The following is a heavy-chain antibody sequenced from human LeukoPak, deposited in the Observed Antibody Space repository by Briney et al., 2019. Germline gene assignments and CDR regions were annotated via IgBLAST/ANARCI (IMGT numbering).Heavy chain of an antibody. CDR1: GGSISSYY. J-gene: IGHJ3*02. D-gene: IGHD3-22*01. Sequence: PSETLSLTCTVSGGSISSYYWSWVRQPPGKGLEWIGYIYYSGSTNYNPSLKSRVTISVDTSKNQFSLKLSSVTAADTAVYYCAREHSGYYFDRAFDIWGQGTMVTVSS. V-gene: IGHV4-59*01. CDR3: AREHSGYYFDRAFDI. CDR2: IYYSGST.